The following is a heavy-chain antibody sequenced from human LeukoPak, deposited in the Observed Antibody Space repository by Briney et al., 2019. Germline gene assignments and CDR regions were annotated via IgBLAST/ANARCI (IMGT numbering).Heavy chain of an antibody. CDR3: ARGGGDGNYYYYMDV. CDR2: IIPIFGTA. D-gene: IGHD3-10*01. CDR1: GGTFSIYA. Sequence: GASVKVSCKASGGTFSIYAISWVRQAPGEGLEWMGGIIPIFGTANYAQKFQGRVTITTDESTSTAYMELSSLRSEDTAVYYCARGGGDGNYYYYMDVWGKGTTVTVSS. J-gene: IGHJ6*03. V-gene: IGHV1-69*05.